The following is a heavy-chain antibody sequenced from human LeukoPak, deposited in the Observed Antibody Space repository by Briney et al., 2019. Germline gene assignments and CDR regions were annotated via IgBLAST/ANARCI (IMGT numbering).Heavy chain of an antibody. D-gene: IGHD6-13*01. Sequence: PGGSLRLSCAASGFTFSTYWMSWVRQAPGKGLEWVANIKQDGSEKNYVDYVKGRFTISRDNAKNSLYLQMNSLRVDDTAVYYCARDSRVAAGNVAYFDSWGQGTLVTVSS. CDR1: GFTFSTYW. CDR3: ARDSRVAAGNVAYFDS. V-gene: IGHV3-7*04. CDR2: IKQDGSEK. J-gene: IGHJ4*02.